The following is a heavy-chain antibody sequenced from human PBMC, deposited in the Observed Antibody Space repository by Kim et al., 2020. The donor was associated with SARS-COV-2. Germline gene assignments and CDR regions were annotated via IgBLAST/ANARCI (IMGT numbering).Heavy chain of an antibody. Sequence: GSLRLSCGASGFTFRDHYMSWIRQAPGKGLQWVAYIDKSGTALYYADSVKGRFTISRDNAKNSLYLQMNSLRAEDTAVYYCTRDPDTSSKVDYWGQGTL. V-gene: IGHV3-11*04. CDR2: IDKSGTAL. CDR3: TRDPDTSSKVDY. D-gene: IGHD5-18*01. CDR1: GFTFRDHY. J-gene: IGHJ4*02.